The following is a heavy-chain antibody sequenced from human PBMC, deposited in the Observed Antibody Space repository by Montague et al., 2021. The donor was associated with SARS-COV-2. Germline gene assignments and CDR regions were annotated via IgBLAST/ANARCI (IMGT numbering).Heavy chain of an antibody. V-gene: IGHV4-59*01. D-gene: IGHD3-9*01. J-gene: IGHJ6*02. CDR1: GGSIGSYY. CDR2: INYTGST. CDR3: ARDDYCDWAYHGLDV. Sequence: SETLSLTCTVSGGSIGSYYWNWIRQPPGTGLEWLGYINYTGSTKYSPSLKSRVTISMDTSRDQFSLRLKSVTAADTAVYYCARDDYCDWAYHGLDVWGQGTTVIVSS.